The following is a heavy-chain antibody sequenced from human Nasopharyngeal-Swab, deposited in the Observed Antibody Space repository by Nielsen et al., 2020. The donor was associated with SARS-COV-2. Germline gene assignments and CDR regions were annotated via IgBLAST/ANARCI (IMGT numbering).Heavy chain of an antibody. J-gene: IGHJ6*02. CDR2: IDPGDSYT. Sequence: VRQMPGKGLEWMGRIDPGDSYTNYSPSFQGHVAISADKSISTAYLQWSSLKASDTAMYYCAASRGPGSYYYGSGDQSMDVWGQGTTVTVSS. D-gene: IGHD3-10*01. CDR3: AASRGPGSYYYGSGDQSMDV. V-gene: IGHV5-10-1*01.